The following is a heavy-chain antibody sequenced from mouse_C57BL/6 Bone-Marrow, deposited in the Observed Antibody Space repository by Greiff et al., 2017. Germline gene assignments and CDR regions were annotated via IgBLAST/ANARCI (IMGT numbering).Heavy chain of an antibody. V-gene: IGHV1-62-2*01. CDR1: GYPFTEYT. J-gene: IGHJ3*01. CDR2: FYPGSGSI. D-gene: IGHD1-1*01. CDR3: ARHGFTTVVAPFAY. Sequence: VQLQQSGAELVKPGASVKLSCKASGYPFTEYTIHWVKQRSGQGLEGIGWFYPGSGSIKNNEKFKDKAYLTADKSSSTVYMELSRLTSEDSAVYFCARHGFTTVVAPFAYWGQGTLVTVSA.